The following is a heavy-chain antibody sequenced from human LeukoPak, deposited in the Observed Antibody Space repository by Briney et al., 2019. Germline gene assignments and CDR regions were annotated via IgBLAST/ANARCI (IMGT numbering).Heavy chain of an antibody. CDR3: AREGDYYDSGGYYRIDF. CDR2: VYHSGST. Sequence: SGTLSLTCTVSGGSINAYYWSWIRQPPGKGLEWLGYVYHSGSTNYNPSLKSRVTMSVDTSNNQFPLKLSSVTAADTAMYYCAREGDYYDSGGYYRIDFWGQGTLVTVSS. CDR1: GGSINAYY. D-gene: IGHD3-22*01. J-gene: IGHJ4*02. V-gene: IGHV4-59*01.